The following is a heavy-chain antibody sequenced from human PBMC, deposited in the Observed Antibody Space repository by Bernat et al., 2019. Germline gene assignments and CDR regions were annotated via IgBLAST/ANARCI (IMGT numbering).Heavy chain of an antibody. Sequence: EVQLVESGGGLVQPGRSLRLSCAASGFTFDDYAMHWVRQAPGKGLEWVSGISCNSATIAYADSGKGRFTISRDNAKNSLYLQMNSLRGEDTALYYCAKELSAGERFHYMDVWGIGTTVTVSS. CDR3: AKELSAGERFHYMDV. V-gene: IGHV3-9*01. D-gene: IGHD1-1*01. CDR2: ISCNSATI. CDR1: GFTFDDYA. J-gene: IGHJ6*03.